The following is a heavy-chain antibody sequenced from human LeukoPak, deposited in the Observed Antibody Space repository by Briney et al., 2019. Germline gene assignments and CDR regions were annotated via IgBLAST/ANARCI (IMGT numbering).Heavy chain of an antibody. J-gene: IGHJ4*02. V-gene: IGHV3-48*03. CDR3: AKGPRKITMVRGVIGLRFDY. CDR2: ISSSGSTI. Sequence: GGSLRLSCAASGFTFSSYEMNWVRQAPGKGLEWVSYISSSGSTIYYADSVKGRFTISRDNSKNTLYLQMNSLRAEDTAVYYCAKGPRKITMVRGVIGLRFDYWGQGTLVTVSS. D-gene: IGHD3-10*01. CDR1: GFTFSSYE.